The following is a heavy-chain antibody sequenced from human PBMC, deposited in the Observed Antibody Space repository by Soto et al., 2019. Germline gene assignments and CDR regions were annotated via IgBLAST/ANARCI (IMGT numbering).Heavy chain of an antibody. Sequence: LSVTLTVYGCSISIYYWGWIRQPPGKGLEWIGYIYYSGSTNDNPSLKSRVTISVDTSKNQFSLKLSSVTAADTAVYYCARLPTGIAVGFDYWGQGALVTVSS. J-gene: IGHJ4*02. CDR3: ARLPTGIAVGFDY. CDR1: GCSISIYY. V-gene: IGHV4-59*01. D-gene: IGHD6-19*01. CDR2: IYYSGST.